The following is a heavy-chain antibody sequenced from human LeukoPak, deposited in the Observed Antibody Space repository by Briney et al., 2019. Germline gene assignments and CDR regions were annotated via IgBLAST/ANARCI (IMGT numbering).Heavy chain of an antibody. CDR3: ARGISLDGSGSYYSDVGQY. D-gene: IGHD3-10*01. V-gene: IGHV1-8*01. CDR1: GYTFTSYD. Sequence: GASVKVSCKASGYTFTSYDINWVRQATGQGLEWMGWMNPNSGNTGYAQKFQGRVTMTRNTSISTAYMELSSLRSEDPAVYYCARGISLDGSGSYYSDVGQYWGQGTLVTVSS. CDR2: MNPNSGNT. J-gene: IGHJ4*02.